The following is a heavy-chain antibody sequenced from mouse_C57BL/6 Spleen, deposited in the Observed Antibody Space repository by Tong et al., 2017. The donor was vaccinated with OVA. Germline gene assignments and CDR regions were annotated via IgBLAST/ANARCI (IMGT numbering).Heavy chain of an antibody. CDR3: ARRIHY. V-gene: IGHV5-17*01. Sequence: EVQLQESGGGLVKPGGSLKLSCAPSGFTFSDYGMHWVRQAPEKGLEWVAYISSGSSTIYYADTVKGRFTISRDNAKNTLFLQMTSLRSEDTAMYYCARRIHYWGQGTSVTVSS. CDR2: ISSGSSTI. J-gene: IGHJ4*01. CDR1: GFTFSDYG.